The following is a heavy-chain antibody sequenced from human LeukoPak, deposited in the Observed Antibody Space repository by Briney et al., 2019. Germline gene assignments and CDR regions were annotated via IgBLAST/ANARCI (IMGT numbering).Heavy chain of an antibody. V-gene: IGHV3-30-3*01. Sequence: PGGSLRLSCAASGFTFSSYAMHWVRQAPGKGLEWVAVISYDGSNKYYADSVKGRFTISRDNSKNTPYLQMNSLRAEDTAVYYCARGAGTEKLLAGYYYYGMDVWGQGTTVTVSS. CDR2: ISYDGSNK. J-gene: IGHJ6*02. CDR3: ARGAGTEKLLAGYYYYGMDV. CDR1: GFTFSSYA. D-gene: IGHD2-15*01.